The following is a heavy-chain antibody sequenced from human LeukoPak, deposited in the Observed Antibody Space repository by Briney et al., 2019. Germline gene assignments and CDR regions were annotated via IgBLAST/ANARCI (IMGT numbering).Heavy chain of an antibody. CDR2: IYSSGST. Sequence: PSETLSLTCTVSGGSISSYYWSWIRQPPGKGLEWIGYIYSSGSTSYNPSLRSRVTLSVDTSKNQFSLKLSSVTAADTAVYYCARVAARDNYYYYMDVWGKGTTVTVSS. D-gene: IGHD6-6*01. J-gene: IGHJ6*03. CDR1: GGSISSYY. CDR3: ARVAARDNYYYYMDV. V-gene: IGHV4-59*01.